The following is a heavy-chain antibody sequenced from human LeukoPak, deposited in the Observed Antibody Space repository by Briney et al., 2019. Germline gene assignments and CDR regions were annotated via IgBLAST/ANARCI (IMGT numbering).Heavy chain of an antibody. J-gene: IGHJ4*02. CDR1: GVSFSSYA. CDR3: AKDSLADIDY. Sequence: GGSLRLSCAASGVSFSSYAMSWVRQAPGKGLEWVAFIRHDGSIKNYADSVKGRSTISRDNSKNTLYLQMNSLRAEDTAVYYCAKDSLADIDYWGQGTLVTVSS. CDR2: IRHDGSIK. D-gene: IGHD3-16*01. V-gene: IGHV3-30*02.